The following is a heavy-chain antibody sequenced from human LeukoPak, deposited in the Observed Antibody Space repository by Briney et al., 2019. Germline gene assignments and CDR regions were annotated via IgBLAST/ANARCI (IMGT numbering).Heavy chain of an antibody. CDR2: ISGSGGST. CDR3: AKADTRIAVAGPGFDY. CDR1: GFTFSSYA. V-gene: IGHV3-23*01. J-gene: IGHJ4*02. Sequence: GGSLRLSCAASGFTFSSYAMSWVRQAPGKGLEWVSAISGSGGSTYYADSVKGRFTISRDNSKNTLYLQMNSLRAEDTAVYYCAKADTRIAVAGPGFDYWGQGTLVTVSS. D-gene: IGHD6-19*01.